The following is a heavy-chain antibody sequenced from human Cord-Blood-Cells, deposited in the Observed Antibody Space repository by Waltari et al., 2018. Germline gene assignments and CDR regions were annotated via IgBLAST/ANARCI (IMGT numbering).Heavy chain of an antibody. CDR2: ISAYNGNT. J-gene: IGHJ4*02. CDR1: GYTFTSYG. D-gene: IGHD3-22*01. CDR3: ARDYYDSSGYYHGVDY. V-gene: IGHV1-18*01. Sequence: QVQLVQSGAEVKKPGASVKVSCKASGYTFTSYGIGWVRQAPGQGPEWMGWISAYNGNTNYAQKLQGRVTMTTDTSTSTAYMELRSLRPDDTAVYYCARDYYDSSGYYHGVDYWGQGTLVTVSS.